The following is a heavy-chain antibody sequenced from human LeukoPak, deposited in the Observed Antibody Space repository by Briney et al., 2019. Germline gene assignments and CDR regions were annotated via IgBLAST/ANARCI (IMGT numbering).Heavy chain of an antibody. CDR3: AKFEYDSTGYYAGFDY. CDR1: GFTFSNYG. V-gene: IGHV3-30*02. CDR2: VRYDXSSK. J-gene: IGHJ4*02. Sequence: GGSLRLSCAASGFTFSNYGMXXVXXXXXXXXXXXXXVRYDXSSKYYRDXXXXXXXXXRDNTKNTGDLQMNSLGPEDTAVYYCAKFEYDSTGYYAGFDYWGQGILVTVS. D-gene: IGHD3-22*01.